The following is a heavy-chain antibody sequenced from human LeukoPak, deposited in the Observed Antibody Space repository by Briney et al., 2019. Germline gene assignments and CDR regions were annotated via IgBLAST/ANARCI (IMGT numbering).Heavy chain of an antibody. D-gene: IGHD2-2*01. CDR2: IYYSGST. Sequence: SETLSLTCTVSGGSISSSSYYWGWVRQPPGKGLEWIGSIYYSGSTYYNPSLKSRVTISVDTSKNQFSLKLSSVTAADTAVYYCARHQDLGYCSSTSCSGASNMDYWGQGTLVTVSS. CDR1: GGSISSSSYY. CDR3: ARHQDLGYCSSTSCSGASNMDY. J-gene: IGHJ4*02. V-gene: IGHV4-39*01.